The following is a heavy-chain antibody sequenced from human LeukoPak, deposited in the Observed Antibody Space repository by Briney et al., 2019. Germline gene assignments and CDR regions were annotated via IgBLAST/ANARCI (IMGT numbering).Heavy chain of an antibody. CDR1: GFTFSSYW. CDR2: INSDGSST. CDR3: ARKYQYCGGDCSDY. D-gene: IGHD2-21*01. V-gene: IGHV3-74*01. Sequence: PGGSLRLSCVASGFTFSSYWMHWVRQAPGKGLVWVSRINSDGSSTTYADSVKGRFTISRDNAKNTLYLQMNSLRGEDTAVYYCARKYQYCGGDCSDYWGQGTLVTVSS. J-gene: IGHJ4*02.